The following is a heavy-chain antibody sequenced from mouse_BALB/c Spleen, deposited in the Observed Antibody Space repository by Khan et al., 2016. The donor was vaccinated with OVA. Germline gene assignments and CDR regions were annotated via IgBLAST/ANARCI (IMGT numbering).Heavy chain of an antibody. V-gene: IGHV1S136*01. CDR3: ARVNWQSYYFDY. CDR2: INPYNGAP. D-gene: IGHD4-1*01. CDR1: GYRFTSYI. Sequence: VQLQPPGPELVKPGTSVKMSCKASGYRFTSYIIHWVKQKPGQGLEWIGYINPYNGAPKYNEKFKGKATLTSDKSSNTAYMELSSLTSEDSAVYYCARVNWQSYYFDYWGQGTTLTVSS. J-gene: IGHJ2*01.